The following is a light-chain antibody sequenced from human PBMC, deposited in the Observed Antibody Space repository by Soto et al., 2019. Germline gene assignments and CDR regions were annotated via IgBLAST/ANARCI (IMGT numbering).Light chain of an antibody. V-gene: IGLV1-40*01. J-gene: IGLJ1*01. Sequence: QSVLTQPPSVSGAPGQRVTISCTGSSSNIGAGYDVHWYQQLLGTAPKLLIYGNSNRPSGVPDRFSGSKSGTSASLAITGLQAEDEADYYCQSYDSSLSEVFGTGTKVTVL. CDR3: QSYDSSLSEV. CDR1: SSNIGAGYD. CDR2: GNS.